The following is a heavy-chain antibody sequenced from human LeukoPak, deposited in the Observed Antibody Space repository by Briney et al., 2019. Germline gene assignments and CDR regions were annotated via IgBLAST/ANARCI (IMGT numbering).Heavy chain of an antibody. CDR3: ARTGYNRTFDY. CDR1: GYTFTGYH. CDR2: INPNSGDT. V-gene: IGHV1-2*06. D-gene: IGHD5-24*01. J-gene: IGHJ4*02. Sequence: ASVKVSCKASGYTFTGYHMHWVRQAPGQGLEWMGRINPNSGDTNSAQNFQGRVTMTRDTSISTAYMELSRLRSDDTAVYYCARTGYNRTFDYWGQGTLVTVSS.